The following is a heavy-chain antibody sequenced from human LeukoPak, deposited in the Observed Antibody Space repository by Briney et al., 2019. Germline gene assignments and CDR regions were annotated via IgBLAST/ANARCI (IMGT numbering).Heavy chain of an antibody. V-gene: IGHV4-39*01. CDR2: IYYSGST. CDR3: ARHVYRYYHRSDFDY. CDR1: GGSISSSSYY. D-gene: IGHD1-26*01. Sequence: SETLSLTCTVSGGSISSSSYYWGWIRQPPGKGLEWIGRIYYSGSTYYNPSLKSRVTISVDTSKNQFSLKLSSVTAADMAVYYCARHVYRYYHRSDFDYWGQGTLVTVSS. J-gene: IGHJ4*02.